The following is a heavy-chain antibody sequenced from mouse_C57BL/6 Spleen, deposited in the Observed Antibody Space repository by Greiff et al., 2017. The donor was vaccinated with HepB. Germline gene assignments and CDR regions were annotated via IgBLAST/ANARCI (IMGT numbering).Heavy chain of an antibody. CDR2: IYPGDGDT. J-gene: IGHJ4*01. V-gene: IGHV1-82*01. D-gene: IGHD1-1*01. Sequence: QVQLKQSGPELVKPGASVKISCKASGYAFSSSWMNWVKQRPGKGLEWIGRIYPGDGDTNYNGKFKGKATLTADKSSSTAYMQLTSLTSEDSAVYFCASPGNFYAMDYWGQGTSVTVSS. CDR1: GYAFSSSW. CDR3: ASPGNFYAMDY.